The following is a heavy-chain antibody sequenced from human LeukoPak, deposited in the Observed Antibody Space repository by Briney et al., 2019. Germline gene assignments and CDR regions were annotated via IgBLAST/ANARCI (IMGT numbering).Heavy chain of an antibody. CDR2: ISGSGGST. Sequence: GGSLRLSCAASGFTFSSYAMSWVRQAPGKGLEWVSAISGSGGSTYYADSVKGRFTISRDNSKNTLYLQMNSLRAEDTAVYYCAKDGALLLWFGELLYSYYGMDVWGQGTTVTASS. D-gene: IGHD3-10*01. J-gene: IGHJ6*02. CDR3: AKDGALLLWFGELLYSYYGMDV. V-gene: IGHV3-23*01. CDR1: GFTFSSYA.